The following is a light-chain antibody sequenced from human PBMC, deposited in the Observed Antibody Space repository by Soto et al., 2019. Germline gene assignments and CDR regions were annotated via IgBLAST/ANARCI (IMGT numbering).Light chain of an antibody. CDR2: WTS. CDR3: QQYYISRT. V-gene: IGKV4-1*01. J-gene: IGKJ1*01. CDR1: QSIFYNSNNRTY. Sequence: DIVMTQSPDSLAVYLGERATINCKSSQSIFYNSNNRTYLAWHQQKPGQPPKLLIYWTSIRESGSPDRFRGSRYETYFPLTITSLQSEDVAVYYSQQYYISRTFGQVTKIEI.